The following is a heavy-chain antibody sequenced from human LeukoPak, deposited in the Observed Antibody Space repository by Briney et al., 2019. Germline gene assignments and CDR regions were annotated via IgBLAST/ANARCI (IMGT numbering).Heavy chain of an antibody. J-gene: IGHJ6*02. Sequence: ASVKVSCTVSGYTLTELSMHWVRQAPGKGLEWMGGFDPEDGETIYAQKFQGRVTMTEDTSTDTAYMELSSLRSEDTAVYYCATDGTPYGSGSYPALYYYYYGMDVWGQGTTVTVSS. CDR3: ATDGTPYGSGSYPALYYYYYGMDV. CDR2: FDPEDGET. D-gene: IGHD3-10*01. CDR1: GYTLTELS. V-gene: IGHV1-24*01.